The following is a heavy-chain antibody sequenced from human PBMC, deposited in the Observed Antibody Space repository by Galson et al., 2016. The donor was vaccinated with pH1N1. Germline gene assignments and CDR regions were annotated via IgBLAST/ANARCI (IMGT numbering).Heavy chain of an antibody. CDR3: AKDGGTGSGKHSAFGMTV. CDR1: GLSVANFG. V-gene: IGHV3-30*18. Sequence: SLRLSCAARGLSVANFGMHWVRQSPGKGLEWVAVISYDGHHEFYADSVKGRFTISRDNSKNTLYLDMNSLRPEDTAVYYCAKDGGTGSGKHSAFGMTVWGQGTTVTVSS. J-gene: IGHJ6*02. D-gene: IGHD3-10*01. CDR2: ISYDGHHE.